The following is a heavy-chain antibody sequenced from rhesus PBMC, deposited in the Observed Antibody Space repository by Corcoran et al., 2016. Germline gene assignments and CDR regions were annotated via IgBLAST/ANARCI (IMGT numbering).Heavy chain of an antibody. CDR3: ARGENQATLDY. Sequence: QVQLQESGPGLVKPSEPLSLTCAVSGGSISSGYYYWSWIRQPPGKGLEWIGYITYSGSTSYNPSLKSRVTISRDTSKNQFSLKLSSVTAADTAVYYCARGENQATLDYWGQGVLVTVSS. CDR1: GGSISSGYYY. CDR2: ITYSGST. V-gene: IGHV4-122*02. J-gene: IGHJ4*01.